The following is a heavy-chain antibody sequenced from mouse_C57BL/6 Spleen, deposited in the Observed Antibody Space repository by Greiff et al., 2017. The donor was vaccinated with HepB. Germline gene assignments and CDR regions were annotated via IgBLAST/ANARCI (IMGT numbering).Heavy chain of an antibody. CDR3: ARGDYDYDAYAMDY. V-gene: IGHV1-64*01. CDR2: IHPNSGST. D-gene: IGHD2-4*01. J-gene: IGHJ4*01. Sequence: QVQLQQPGAELVKPGASVKLSCKASGYTFTSYWMHWVKQRPGQGLEWIGMIHPNSGSTNYNEKFKSKATLTVDNSSSTAYMQLSSLTSEDSAVYYCARGDYDYDAYAMDYWGQGTSVTVSS. CDR1: GYTFTSYW.